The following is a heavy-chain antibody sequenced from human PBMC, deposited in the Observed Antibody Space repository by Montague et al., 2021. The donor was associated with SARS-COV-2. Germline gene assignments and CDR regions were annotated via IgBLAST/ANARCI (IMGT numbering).Heavy chain of an antibody. D-gene: IGHD3-3*01. CDR2: ISYDGSNK. Sequence: SLRLSCAASGFTFSSYAMHWVRQAPGKGLEWVAVISYDGSNKYYADSVKGRFTISRDNSKNTLYLQMNSLRAEDTAVYYCARDHLNRRGAEGFLTIFGVVISNYFDYWGQGTLVTVSS. V-gene: IGHV3-30*04. CDR1: GFTFSSYA. CDR3: ARDHLNRRGAEGFLTIFGVVISNYFDY. J-gene: IGHJ4*02.